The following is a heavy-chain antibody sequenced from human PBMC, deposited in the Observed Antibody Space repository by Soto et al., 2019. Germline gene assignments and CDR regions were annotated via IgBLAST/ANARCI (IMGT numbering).Heavy chain of an antibody. CDR3: ATAAAGTGYYYYYSGMDV. Sequence: QVQLVQSGAEVKKPGSSVKVSCKASGGTFSSYAISWVRQAPGQGLEWMGGIIPIFGTANYAQKFQGRVTIAADESTSTAYMELSSLRSDDTAVYYCATAAAGTGYYYYYSGMDVWGQGTTVTVSS. J-gene: IGHJ6*02. CDR2: IIPIFGTA. D-gene: IGHD6-13*01. CDR1: GGTFSSYA. V-gene: IGHV1-69*01.